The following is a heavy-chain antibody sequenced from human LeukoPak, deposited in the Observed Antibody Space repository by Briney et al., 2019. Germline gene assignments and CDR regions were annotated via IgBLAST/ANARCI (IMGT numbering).Heavy chain of an antibody. CDR3: ARAIVVVTAIGDWFDP. CDR2: IYYSGST. Sequence: SETLSLTCTVSGGSISSGGYYWSWIRQHPGKGLEWIGYIYYSGSTNYNPSLKSRVTISVDTSKNQFSLKLSSVTAADTAVYYCARAIVVVTAIGDWFDPWGQGTLVTVSS. CDR1: GGSISSGGYY. V-gene: IGHV4-31*03. D-gene: IGHD2-21*02. J-gene: IGHJ5*02.